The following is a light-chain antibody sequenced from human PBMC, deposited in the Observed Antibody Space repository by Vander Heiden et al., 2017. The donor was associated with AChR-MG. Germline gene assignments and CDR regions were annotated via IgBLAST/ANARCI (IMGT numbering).Light chain of an antibody. CDR3: QQYYNWPPIT. J-gene: IGKJ3*01. Sequence: EIVMTQSPATLSVSPGARATLSCRASHSITNALAWYQQIPGQAPRLLIYGASTRATGIPARFSGSGSGTEFTLTINGLQSEDFAVYYCQQYYNWPPITFGPGTKVDVK. V-gene: IGKV3-15*01. CDR1: HSITNA. CDR2: GAS.